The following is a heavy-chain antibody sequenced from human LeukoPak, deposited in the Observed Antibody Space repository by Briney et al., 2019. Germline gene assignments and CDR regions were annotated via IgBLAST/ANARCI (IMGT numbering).Heavy chain of an antibody. CDR1: GFTSSDYY. Sequence: PGGSLRLSCAASGFTSSDYYMSWIRQAPGKGLEWVSYISSSGSTIYYADSVKGRFTISRDNAKNSLYLQMNSLRAEDTAVYYCAGEVFAPGMRDLENWGQGTLVTVSS. V-gene: IGHV3-11*04. D-gene: IGHD3-3*01. J-gene: IGHJ4*02. CDR3: AGEVFAPGMRDLEN. CDR2: ISSSGSTI.